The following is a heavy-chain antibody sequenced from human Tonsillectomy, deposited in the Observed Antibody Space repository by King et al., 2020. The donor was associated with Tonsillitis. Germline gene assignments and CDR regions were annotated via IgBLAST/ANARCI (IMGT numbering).Heavy chain of an antibody. CDR2: IYHSGST. D-gene: IGHD5-12*01. J-gene: IGHJ4*02. CDR1: GYSINSGYY. V-gene: IGHV4-38-2*01. Sequence: VQLQEWGPGLVKPSETLSLTCAVSGYSINSGYYWGWIRQLPGKGLEWIGRIYHSGSTYCNPSLKSRVTISVDTSKNQFSLKLSSVTAAVTAVYSCAQRGLYSGYYLGKYYFDYWGQGTLVTVSS. CDR3: AQRGLYSGYYLGKYYFDY.